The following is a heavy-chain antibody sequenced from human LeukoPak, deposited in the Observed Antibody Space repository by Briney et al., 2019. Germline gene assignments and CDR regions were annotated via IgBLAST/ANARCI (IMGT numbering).Heavy chain of an antibody. V-gene: IGHV1-18*01. CDR1: GYTFTSFG. Sequence: GASLKVSCKASGYTFTSFGISWVRQAPGQGLEWMGWISHYIGYANYVHKFQGRVTMTTDTSTRTAYMEVRSLRSDDTAVYFCARNSSSWAAYWGQGTLVTVSS. D-gene: IGHD6-13*01. CDR2: ISHYIGYA. J-gene: IGHJ4*02. CDR3: ARNSSSWAAY.